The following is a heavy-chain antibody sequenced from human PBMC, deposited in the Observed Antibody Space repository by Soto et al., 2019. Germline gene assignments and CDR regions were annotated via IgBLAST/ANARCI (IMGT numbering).Heavy chain of an antibody. J-gene: IGHJ4*02. CDR1: EFTFSNYA. Sequence: GGSLRLSCAASEFTFSNYAIYWVRQAPGKGLEWVSGISGSGDHTYYADSVKGRFTISRDISKNTLYLQMNSLRAEDTAVYYCAKLTTSGWHRGPFDHWGQGTLVTVSS. CDR3: AKLTTSGWHRGPFDH. V-gene: IGHV3-23*01. D-gene: IGHD6-19*01. CDR2: ISGSGDHT.